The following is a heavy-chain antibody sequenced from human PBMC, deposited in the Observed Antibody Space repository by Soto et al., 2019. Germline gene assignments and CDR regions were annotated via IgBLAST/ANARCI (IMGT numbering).Heavy chain of an antibody. D-gene: IGHD3-9*01. CDR3: AKAGGYDILTGYRNRFDP. CDR1: GYSFTSYW. J-gene: IGHJ5*02. Sequence: PRESLKISCKGSGYSFTSYWISWVRQMPGKGLEWMGRIDPSDSYTNYSPSFQGHVTISRDNSKNTLSLQMNSLRVEDTAIYYCAKAGGYDILTGYRNRFDPWGQGTLVTVSS. V-gene: IGHV5-10-1*01. CDR2: IDPSDSYT.